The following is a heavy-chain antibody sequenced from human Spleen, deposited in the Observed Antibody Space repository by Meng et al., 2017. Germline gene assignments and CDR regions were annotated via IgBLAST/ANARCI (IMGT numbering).Heavy chain of an antibody. Sequence: QVQLVQSGAEVKKPGASVRVSCKASGYSFTNYTIHWVRQAPGQRLEWVGWINAGNGDTKYSQTFQDRVTITRDTSASTAYLDLSSLRSEDTAVYYCARNPKGGYFDPWGQGTLVTVSS. V-gene: IGHV1-3*01. J-gene: IGHJ5*02. CDR2: INAGNGDT. D-gene: IGHD6-13*01. CDR3: ARNPKGGYFDP. CDR1: GYSFTNYT.